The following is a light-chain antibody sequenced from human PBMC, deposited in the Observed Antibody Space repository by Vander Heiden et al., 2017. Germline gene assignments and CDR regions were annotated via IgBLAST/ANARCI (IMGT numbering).Light chain of an antibody. CDR3: LQDYNYPYT. V-gene: IGKV1-6*01. CDR2: AAS. CDR1: QGIRND. Sequence: AIHMTHSPSSLSASVGDRVTITCRASQGIRNDLGWYQQKPGKAPKLLIYAASSLESGVPSRFSGSGSGTDFTLTISILQPEEFATYYCLQDYNYPYTFGQGTKLEIK. J-gene: IGKJ2*01.